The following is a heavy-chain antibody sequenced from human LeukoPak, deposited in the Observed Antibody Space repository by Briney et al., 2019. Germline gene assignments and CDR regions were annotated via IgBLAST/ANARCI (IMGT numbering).Heavy chain of an antibody. J-gene: IGHJ4*02. Sequence: PGGSLRLSCSASGFTFSSYAMHWVRQAPGKGLEYVSAISSNGGSTYYADSVKGRFTISRDNSKNTLYLQMSSLRAEDTAVYCCVKSVGYFDWYGDYFDYWGQGTLVTVSS. CDR1: GFTFSSYA. CDR2: ISSNGGST. CDR3: VKSVGYFDWYGDYFDY. D-gene: IGHD3-9*01. V-gene: IGHV3-64D*09.